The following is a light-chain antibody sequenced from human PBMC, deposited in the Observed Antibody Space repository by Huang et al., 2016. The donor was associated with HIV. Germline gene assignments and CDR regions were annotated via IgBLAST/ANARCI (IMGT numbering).Light chain of an antibody. CDR2: NTT. V-gene: IGKV3-15*01. J-gene: IGKJ1*01. Sequence: EIVMTQSPATLSVSPGERATLSCRAGQSVSSNVAWYQQKPGQSPRLLIYNTTTRAIGAPARFSGSGSGTEFTLTISSLQSEDFAVYYCQQYNNWPRTFGQGTKVDIK. CDR3: QQYNNWPRT. CDR1: QSVSSN.